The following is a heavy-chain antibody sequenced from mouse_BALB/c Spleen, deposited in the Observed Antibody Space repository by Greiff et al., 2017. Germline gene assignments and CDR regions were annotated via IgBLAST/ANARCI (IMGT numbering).Heavy chain of an antibody. D-gene: IGHD2-4*01. J-gene: IGHJ2*01. V-gene: IGHV5-6-2*01. CDR2: INSNGGST. CDR1: GFTFSSYY. Sequence: EVKLMESGGGLVKLGGSLKLSCAASGFTFSSYYMSWVRQTPEKRLELVAAINSNGGSTYYPDTVKGRFTISRDNAKNTLYLQMSSLKSEDTALYYCARHFPYDYDSYYFDYWGQGTTLTVSS. CDR3: ARHFPYDYDSYYFDY.